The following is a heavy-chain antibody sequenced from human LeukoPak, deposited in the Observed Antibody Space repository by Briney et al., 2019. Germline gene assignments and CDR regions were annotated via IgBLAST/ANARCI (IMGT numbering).Heavy chain of an antibody. J-gene: IGHJ4*02. V-gene: IGHV3-7*01. CDR1: GFTLSNHW. CDR3: AKDEENYYDSSGYSTSGGY. CDR2: IKQDGSQK. Sequence: PGGSLRLSCVASGFTLSNHWLTWVRQAPGKGLERVANIKQDGSQKYYADSVKGRFTISRDNSKNTLYLQMNSLRAEDTAVYYCAKDEENYYDSSGYSTSGGYWGQGTLVTVSS. D-gene: IGHD3-22*01.